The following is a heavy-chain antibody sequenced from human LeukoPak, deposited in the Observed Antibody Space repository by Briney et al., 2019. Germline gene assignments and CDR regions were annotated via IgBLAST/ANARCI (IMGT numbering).Heavy chain of an antibody. J-gene: IGHJ5*02. CDR1: GGSISSYY. Sequence: SETLSLTCTVSGGSISSYYWSWIRQPPGKGLEWIGYIYYSGSTNYNPSLKSRVTISVDTSKNQFSLKLSSVTAADTAVYYCARADYYYGSGSYSFRFDPWGQETLVTVSS. D-gene: IGHD3-10*01. V-gene: IGHV4-59*01. CDR2: IYYSGST. CDR3: ARADYYYGSGSYSFRFDP.